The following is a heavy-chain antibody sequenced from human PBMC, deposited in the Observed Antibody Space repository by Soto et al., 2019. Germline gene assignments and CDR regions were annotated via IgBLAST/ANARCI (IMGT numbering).Heavy chain of an antibody. D-gene: IGHD2-21*02. V-gene: IGHV3-33*08. Sequence: PGGSLRLSCAASGFTFSSYAMHWARQAPGKGLEWVAVIWYDGSNKYYADSVKGRFTISRDNSKNTLYLQMNSLRAEDTAMYYCVRDSGGDAYGMDVWGQGTTVTVSS. CDR1: GFTFSSYA. CDR2: IWYDGSNK. CDR3: VRDSGGDAYGMDV. J-gene: IGHJ6*02.